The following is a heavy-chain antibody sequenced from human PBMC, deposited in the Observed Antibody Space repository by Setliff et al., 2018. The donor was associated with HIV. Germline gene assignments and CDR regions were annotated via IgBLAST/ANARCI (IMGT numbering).Heavy chain of an antibody. J-gene: IGHJ4*02. D-gene: IGHD3-3*01. Sequence: PSETLSFTCAVYGGSFSGFSWNWIRQPPGKGLEWIGDINNYGVTLYTSSLAGRVTISVDTSKNQFSLTLKSLTVADTALYFCSRGPTIRGSFTGVVYTAPLPSFDTWSQGSLVTVSS. CDR3: SRGPTIRGSFTGVVYTAPLPSFDT. CDR1: GGSFSGFS. CDR2: INNYGVT. V-gene: IGHV4-34*01.